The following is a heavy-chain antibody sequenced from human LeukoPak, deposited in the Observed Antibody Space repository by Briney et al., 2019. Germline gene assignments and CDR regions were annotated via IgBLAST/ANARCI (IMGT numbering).Heavy chain of an antibody. CDR1: GGSISSYY. CDR2: IYYSGST. D-gene: IGHD6-19*01. CDR3: ARDSRKAVAGPKYYFDY. V-gene: IGHV4-59*01. Sequence: SETLSLTCTVSGGSISSYYWSWIRQPPGKGLEWIGYIYYSGSTNYNPSLKSRVTISVDTSKNQFSLKLSSVTAADTAVYYCARDSRKAVAGPKYYFDYWGQGALVTVSS. J-gene: IGHJ4*02.